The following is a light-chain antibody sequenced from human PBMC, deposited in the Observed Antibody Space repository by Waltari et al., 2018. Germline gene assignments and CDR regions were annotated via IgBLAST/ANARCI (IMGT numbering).Light chain of an antibody. CDR2: DDS. V-gene: IGLV3-21*02. CDR1: NIETAS. Sequence: SFVLTQPPSVSVAPGQTARITCGGDNIETASVHWYRQKAGQAPVLVIYDDSDRPSGSPGRLSGSNSGDTATRTSRWVEAGEEADYYCQVWHSPNEHDVVFGGGTKLTVL. CDR3: QVWHSPNEHDVV. J-gene: IGLJ2*01.